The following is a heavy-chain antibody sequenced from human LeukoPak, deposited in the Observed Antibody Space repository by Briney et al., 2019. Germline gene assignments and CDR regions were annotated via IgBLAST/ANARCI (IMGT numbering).Heavy chain of an antibody. CDR1: GGSFSGYY. V-gene: IGHV4-34*01. CDR2: INHSGST. D-gene: IGHD6-6*01. CDR3: ARVDVEYSSSSNFDY. Sequence: PSETLSLTCAVYGGSFSGYYWSWIRQPPGKGLEWIGEINHSGSTNYNPSLKSRVTISVDTSKNQFSLKLSSVTAADTAVYYCARVDVEYSSSSNFDYWGQGTLVTVSS. J-gene: IGHJ4*02.